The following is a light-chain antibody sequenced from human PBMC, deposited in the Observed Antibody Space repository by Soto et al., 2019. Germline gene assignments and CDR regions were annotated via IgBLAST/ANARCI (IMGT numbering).Light chain of an antibody. CDR1: QSVSSSY. J-gene: IGKJ2*01. CDR3: QQYGSSPPRYT. V-gene: IGKV3-20*01. CDR2: GAS. Sequence: EIVLTQSPGTLSMSPGERATLSCRASQSVSSSYLAWYQQRRGQAPRLLIYGASSRATGIPDRFSGSGSGTDLILPISRLEPEDVAVYYCQQYGSSPPRYTFGQGTTLEIK.